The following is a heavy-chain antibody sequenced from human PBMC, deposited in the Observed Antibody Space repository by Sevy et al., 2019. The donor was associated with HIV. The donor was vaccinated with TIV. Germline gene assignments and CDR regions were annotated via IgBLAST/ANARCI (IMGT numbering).Heavy chain of an antibody. J-gene: IGHJ4*02. Sequence: GGSLRLSCVASGFTFGSYGMLWVRQAPGKGLEWVADIWFDGSNIHYADSVRGRFTISRDNSKNTLSLQMSSLRAEDTAVYYCARDRTYLFDYCGQGTLVTASS. CDR2: IWFDGSNI. CDR3: ARDRTYLFDY. V-gene: IGHV3-33*01. CDR1: GFTFGSYG.